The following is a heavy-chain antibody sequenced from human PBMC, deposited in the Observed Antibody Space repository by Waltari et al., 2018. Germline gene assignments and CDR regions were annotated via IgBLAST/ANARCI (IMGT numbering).Heavy chain of an antibody. V-gene: IGHV3-23*03. CDR2: IYSCGST. CDR3: ANNARNFDY. J-gene: IGHJ4*02. CDR1: GFSFSNYA. Sequence: EVQLLESGGGLVQPGGSLRLSCAASGFSFSNYARSRVRQAPGKGLEWVAVIYSCGSTNYADSVKGRFTISRDVSKNTVYLQMNSLRTEDTALYYCANNARNFDYWGQGTLVTVSS.